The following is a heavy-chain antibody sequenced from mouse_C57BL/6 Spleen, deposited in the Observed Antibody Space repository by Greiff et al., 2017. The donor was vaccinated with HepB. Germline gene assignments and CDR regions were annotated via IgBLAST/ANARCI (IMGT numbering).Heavy chain of an antibody. CDR2: IYPGSGNT. V-gene: IGHV1-76*01. J-gene: IGHJ2*01. D-gene: IGHD2-4*01. CDR3: ARLRDDYDLYYFDY. CDR1: GYTFTDYY. Sequence: QVQLKESGAELVRPGASVKLSCKASGYTFTDYYINWVKQRPGQGLEWIARIYPGSGNTYYNEKFKGKATLTAEKSSSTAYMQLSSLTSEDSAVYFCARLRDDYDLYYFDYWGQGTTLTVSS.